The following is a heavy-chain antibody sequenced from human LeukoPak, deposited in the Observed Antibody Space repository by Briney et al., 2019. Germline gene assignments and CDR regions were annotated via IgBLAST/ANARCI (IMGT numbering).Heavy chain of an antibody. CDR2: INPSGGST. J-gene: IGHJ4*02. CDR1: GYTFTSYL. D-gene: IGHD6-13*01. V-gene: IGHV1-46*01. Sequence: ASVKVSCKASGYTFTSYLIHWVRRAPGQGLGWMGLINPSGGSTSYAQKFQGRVTMTRDTSTSTVYVELSSLRSEDTAIYYCARNILGGSTWTNLDSWGQGTLVTVSS. CDR3: ARNILGGSTWTNLDS.